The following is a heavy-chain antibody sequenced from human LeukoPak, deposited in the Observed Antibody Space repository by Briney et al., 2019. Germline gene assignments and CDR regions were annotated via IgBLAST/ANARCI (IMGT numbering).Heavy chain of an antibody. D-gene: IGHD5-18*01. CDR1: GFTVSSYS. Sequence: GGSLRLSCAASGFTVSSYSMNWVRQAPGKGLGWVSSISSSSSYIYYADSVKGRFTISRDNAKNSLYLQMNSLRAEDTAVYYCARGRRELWLRALDYWGQGTLVTVSS. J-gene: IGHJ4*02. V-gene: IGHV3-21*01. CDR2: ISSSSSYI. CDR3: ARGRRELWLRALDY.